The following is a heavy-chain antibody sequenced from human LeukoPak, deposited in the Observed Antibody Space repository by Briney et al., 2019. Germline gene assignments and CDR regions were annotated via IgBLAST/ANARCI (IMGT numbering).Heavy chain of an antibody. D-gene: IGHD6-19*01. CDR2: INPNSGGT. CDR1: GYTFTGYY. J-gene: IGHJ4*02. Sequence: GASVKVSCKAFGYTFTGYYMHWVRQAPGQGLEWMGWINPNSGGTNYAQKFQGRVTMTRDTSISTAYMELSRLRSDDTAVYYCARERYSSGWYGKYYFDYWGQGTLVTVSS. V-gene: IGHV1-2*02. CDR3: ARERYSSGWYGKYYFDY.